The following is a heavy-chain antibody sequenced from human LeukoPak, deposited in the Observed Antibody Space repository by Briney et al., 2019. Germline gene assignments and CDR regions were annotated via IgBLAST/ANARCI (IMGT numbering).Heavy chain of an antibody. CDR1: GFTFSSYA. Sequence: GGSPRLSCAASGFTFSSYAMHWVRQAPGKGLEGVAVISYDGSNKYYADSVKGRFTISRDNSKNTLYLQMNSLRAEDTAVYYCARGVIALECYFDYWGQGTLVTVSS. D-gene: IGHD6-13*01. V-gene: IGHV3-30*04. J-gene: IGHJ4*02. CDR2: ISYDGSNK. CDR3: ARGVIALECYFDY.